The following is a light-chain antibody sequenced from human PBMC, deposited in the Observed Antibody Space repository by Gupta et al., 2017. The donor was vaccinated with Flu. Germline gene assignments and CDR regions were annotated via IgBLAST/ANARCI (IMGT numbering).Light chain of an antibody. J-gene: IGLJ1*01. Sequence: QSLCTQPPSFSPTPGQRVTVSCSGSSSNIGSHHVYWYQQLPGTATKLLIYTSYQRPSGVPDRFSGSKSGTSASLAISGLRSEDEADYYCAAWDDSLSGFYVFGTGTQVTVL. CDR3: AAWDDSLSGFYV. CDR1: SSNIGSHH. CDR2: TSY. V-gene: IGLV1-47*02.